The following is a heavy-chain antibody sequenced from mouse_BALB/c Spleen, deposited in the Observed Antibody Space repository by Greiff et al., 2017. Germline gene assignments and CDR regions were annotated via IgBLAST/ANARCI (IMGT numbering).Heavy chain of an antibody. Sequence: EVQLQQSGPELVKPGASVKISCKASGYTFTDYNMHWVKQSHGKSLEWIGYIYPYNGGTGYNQKFKSKATLTVDNSSSTAYMELRSLTSEDSAVYYCAREWDGYPWFAYWGQGTLVTVSA. CDR2: IYPYNGGT. D-gene: IGHD2-3*01. CDR1: GYTFTDYN. CDR3: AREWDGYPWFAY. V-gene: IGHV1S29*02. J-gene: IGHJ3*01.